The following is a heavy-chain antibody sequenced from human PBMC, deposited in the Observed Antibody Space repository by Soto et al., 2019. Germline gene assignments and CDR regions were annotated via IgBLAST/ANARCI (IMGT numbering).Heavy chain of an antibody. CDR2: IRNKANSYTT. CDR1: GFTFSDHY. J-gene: IGHJ4*01. CDR3: ARDSGKGAYFDY. D-gene: IGHD1-26*01. V-gene: IGHV3-72*01. Sequence: EVQLVESGGGLVQPGGSQRLSCAASGFTFSDHYMDWVRQAPGKGLEWVGRIRNKANSYTTDYAASVKGRFTISREDSKDSLYLPMNSLKTEDTAIYYCARDSGKGAYFDYWGHGTLATVSS.